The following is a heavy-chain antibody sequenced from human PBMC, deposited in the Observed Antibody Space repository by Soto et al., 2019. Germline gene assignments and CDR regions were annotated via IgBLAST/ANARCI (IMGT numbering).Heavy chain of an antibody. Sequence: EVQLVESERGVVQPGGSLRLSCAASGFTFRSYYMSWVRQPPGKGLEWVANIKQDGSEKYYVESVKGRFTISRDNAKNSLSLQMNSLRVEDTAVYYCARDGYSAGFDIWGQGTMVTVSS. V-gene: IGHV3-7*01. CDR2: IKQDGSEK. CDR1: GFTFRSYY. J-gene: IGHJ3*02. D-gene: IGHD5-18*01. CDR3: ARDGYSAGFDI.